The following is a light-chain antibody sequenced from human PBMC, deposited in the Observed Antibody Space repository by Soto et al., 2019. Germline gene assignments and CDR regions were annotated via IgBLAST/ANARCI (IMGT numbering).Light chain of an antibody. V-gene: IGKV3-11*01. CDR3: QQRSNWPT. Sequence: EIVLTQSQATLSFSPGERATLSCTASQSVSSYLAWYQQKPGQAHRLLIYDASNRATGIPARFSGSGSGTVFTLTISSLEPEEFAVYYCQQRSNWPTFGPGTKVDIK. J-gene: IGKJ3*01. CDR2: DAS. CDR1: QSVSSY.